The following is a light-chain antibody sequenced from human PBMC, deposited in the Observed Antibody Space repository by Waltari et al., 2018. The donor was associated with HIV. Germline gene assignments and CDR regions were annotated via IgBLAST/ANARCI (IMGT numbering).Light chain of an antibody. J-gene: IGKJ5*01. CDR1: QSISNN. V-gene: IGKV3-15*01. CDR2: GAA. Sequence: EIVMTQSPATLSVSPGERATLSCRARQSISNNLAWYQQKPAQGPRILIYGAATRATGIPARFRGRGSGTEFTLNISSLQAEDFAVYYWQQYNNWPPITCGQGTRREIK. CDR3: QQYNNWPPIT.